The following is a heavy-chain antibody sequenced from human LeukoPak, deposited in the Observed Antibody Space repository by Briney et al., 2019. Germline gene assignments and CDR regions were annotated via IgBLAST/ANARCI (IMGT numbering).Heavy chain of an antibody. CDR1: GGSISSSSYY. Sequence: SETLSLTCTVSGGSISSSSYYWGWIRQPPGKGLEWIGSIYYSGSTYYNPSLKSRVTISVDTSKNQFSLKLSSVTAADTAVYYCAIQGYSSSWTPRYYYYYGMDVWGQGTTVTVSS. V-gene: IGHV4-39*01. CDR2: IYYSGST. CDR3: AIQGYSSSWTPRYYYYYGMDV. D-gene: IGHD6-13*01. J-gene: IGHJ6*02.